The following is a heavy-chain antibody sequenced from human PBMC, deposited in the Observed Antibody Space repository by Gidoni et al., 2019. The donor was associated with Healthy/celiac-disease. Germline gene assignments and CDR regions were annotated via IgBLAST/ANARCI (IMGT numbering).Heavy chain of an antibody. CDR1: GFTFSSYA. V-gene: IGHV3-23*01. D-gene: IGHD2-8*01. CDR2: ISGSGGST. CDR3: ACPHYCTNGVCGPYWYFDL. J-gene: IGHJ2*01. Sequence: EVQLLESGGGLVQPGGSLRLSCAASGFTFSSYAMSWVRQAPGKGLEWVSAISGSGGSTYYADSVKGRFTISRDNSKNTLYLQMNSLRAEDTAVYYCACPHYCTNGVCGPYWYFDLWGRGTLVTVSS.